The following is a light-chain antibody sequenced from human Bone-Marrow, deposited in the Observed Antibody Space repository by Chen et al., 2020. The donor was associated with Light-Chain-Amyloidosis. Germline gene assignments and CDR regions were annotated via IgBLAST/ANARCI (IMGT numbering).Light chain of an antibody. CDR1: ALPTKY. CDR2: RDT. CDR3: QSADSSGTYEVI. J-gene: IGLJ2*01. V-gene: IGLV3-25*03. Sequence: SYELTQPPSVSVSPGQTARITCSGDALPTKYAYWYQQKPGQAPVLVIHRDTEWPSGISERYSGASSGTTATLTISGDQAEDEADYHGQSADSSGTYEVIFGGGTKLTVL.